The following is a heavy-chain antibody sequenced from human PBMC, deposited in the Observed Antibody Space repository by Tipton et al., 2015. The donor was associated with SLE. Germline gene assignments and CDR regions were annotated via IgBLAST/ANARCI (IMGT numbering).Heavy chain of an antibody. J-gene: IGHJ4*02. D-gene: IGHD6-19*01. V-gene: IGHV4-59*01. CDR1: GGSISNYY. CDR2: IYYSGST. CDR3: ATGIAVAGPFDY. Sequence: LRLSCTVSGGSISNYYWSWIRQPPGKGLEWIGYIYYSGSTNYNPSLKSRVTISVDTSKNQFSLKLSSVTAADTAVYYCATGIAVAGPFDYWGQGTLVTVSS.